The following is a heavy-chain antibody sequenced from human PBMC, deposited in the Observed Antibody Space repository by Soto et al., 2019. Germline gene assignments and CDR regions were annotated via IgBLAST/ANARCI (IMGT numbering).Heavy chain of an antibody. V-gene: IGHV3-33*01. D-gene: IGHD3-10*01. CDR1: GFTFSSYG. Sequence: GGSLRLSCAASGFTFSSYGMHWVRQAPGKGLEWVAVIWYDGSNKYYADSVKGRFTISRDNSKNTLYLQMNSLRAEDTAVYYCARGETDLRFGELSMSYYMDVWGKGTTVTVSS. CDR3: ARGETDLRFGELSMSYYMDV. CDR2: IWYDGSNK. J-gene: IGHJ6*03.